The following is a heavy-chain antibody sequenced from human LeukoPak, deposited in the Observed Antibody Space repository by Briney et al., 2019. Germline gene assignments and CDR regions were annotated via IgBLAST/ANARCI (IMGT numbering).Heavy chain of an antibody. CDR2: XXXIFGIA. D-gene: IGHD2-15*01. V-gene: IGHV1-69*17. J-gene: IGHJ4*02. Sequence: SVKVSCKASGGTFSSYAISWVRQAPGQGLXXXXXXXXIFGIANYAQKFQGRVTITADKSTSTAYMELSSLRSEDTAVYYCASSDLGYCSGGSCQTFDYWGQGTLVTVSS. CDR1: GGTFSSYA. CDR3: ASSDLGYCSGGSCQTFDY.